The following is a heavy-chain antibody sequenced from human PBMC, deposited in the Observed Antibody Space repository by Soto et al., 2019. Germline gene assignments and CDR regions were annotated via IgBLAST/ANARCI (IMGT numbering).Heavy chain of an antibody. CDR2: IRSKAYGGTT. J-gene: IGHJ4*02. V-gene: IGHV3-49*03. CDR1: GFTFGDYA. CDR3: TRGIDVLRFLEWSLYFDY. Sequence: GGSLRLSCTASGFTFGDYAMSWFRQAPGKGLEWVGFIRSKAYGGTTEYAASVKGRFTISRDDSKSIAYLQMNSLKTEDTAVYYCTRGIDVLRFLEWSLYFDYWGQGTLVTVSS. D-gene: IGHD3-3*01.